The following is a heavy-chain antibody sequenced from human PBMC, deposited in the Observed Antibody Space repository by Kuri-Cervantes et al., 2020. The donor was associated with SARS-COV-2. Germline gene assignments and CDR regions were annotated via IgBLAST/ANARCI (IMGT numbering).Heavy chain of an antibody. V-gene: IGHV3-73*01. CDR1: GFTFSSYA. J-gene: IGHJ4*02. Sequence: GESLKISCAASGFTFSSYAIHWVRQASGKGLEGVGRVRGKANNYATAYAASVKGRFTISRDDSKNMAYLRMNSLKTEDTAVYYCTTLIDYWGQGALVTVSS. CDR2: VRGKANNYAT. CDR3: TTLIDY.